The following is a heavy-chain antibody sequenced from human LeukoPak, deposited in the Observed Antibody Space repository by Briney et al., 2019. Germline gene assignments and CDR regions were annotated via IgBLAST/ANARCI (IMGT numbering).Heavy chain of an antibody. V-gene: IGHV3-9*01. CDR2: ISWNSGSI. J-gene: IGHJ4*02. CDR3: AKVTGTKIDY. CDR1: GFTFDDYA. Sequence: PGRSLRLSCAASGFTFDDYAMHWVRQAPGKGLEWVSGISWNSGSIGYADSVKGRFTISRDNAKNSLYLQMNSLRAEDTAVYYCAKVTGTKIDYWGQGTLVTVSS. D-gene: IGHD1-20*01.